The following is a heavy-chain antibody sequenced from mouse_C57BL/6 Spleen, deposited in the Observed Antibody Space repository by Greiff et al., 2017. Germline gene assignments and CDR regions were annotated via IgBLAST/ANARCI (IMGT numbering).Heavy chain of an antibody. D-gene: IGHD2-2*01. CDR2: INPNYGTT. CDR1: GYSFTDYN. V-gene: IGHV1-39*01. CDR3: ARDAGWLRPPYYAMDY. Sequence: EVKLVESGPELVKPGASVKISCKASGYSFTDYNMNWVKQSNGKSLEWIGVINPNYGTTSYNQKFKGKATLTVDQSSSTAYMQLNSLTSEDSAVYYCARDAGWLRPPYYAMDYWGQGTSVTVSS. J-gene: IGHJ4*01.